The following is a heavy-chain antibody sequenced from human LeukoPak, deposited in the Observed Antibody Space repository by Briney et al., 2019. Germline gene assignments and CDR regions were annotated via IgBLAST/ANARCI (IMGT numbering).Heavy chain of an antibody. CDR2: ISWNSGSI. D-gene: IGHD3-22*01. J-gene: IGHJ4*02. Sequence: GGSLRLSCAASGFTFDDYAMHWVRQAPGKGLEWVSGISWNSGSIGYADSVKGRFTISRDNAKNSLYLQMSSLRAEDTALYYCAKDIDYDSSGYSIDYWGQGTLVTVSS. CDR3: AKDIDYDSSGYSIDY. V-gene: IGHV3-9*01. CDR1: GFTFDDYA.